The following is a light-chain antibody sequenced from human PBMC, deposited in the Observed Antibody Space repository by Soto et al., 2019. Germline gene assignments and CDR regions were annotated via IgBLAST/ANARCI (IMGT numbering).Light chain of an antibody. V-gene: IGLV2-8*01. CDR2: EVS. CDR3: SSYGGSDNYV. CDR1: STDVGGYKY. Sequence: QSALTQPPSASGSPGQSVTISCIGTSTDVGGYKYVSWYHQLPGKAPKLMIYEVSKRPPGVPNRFSGYKSGNTAFVTVSGLQGEDEGDYYCSSYGGSDNYVFGTGTKVTVL. J-gene: IGLJ1*01.